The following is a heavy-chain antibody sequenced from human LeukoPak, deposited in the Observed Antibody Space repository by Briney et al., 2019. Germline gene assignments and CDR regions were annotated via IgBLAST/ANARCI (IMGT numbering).Heavy chain of an antibody. Sequence: GGSLRLSCAASGFTFSSYWMHWVRQAPGKGLVWVSRINSDGSSTSYADSVKGRFTISKDNAKNTLYLQMNSLRAEDTAVYYCAREGYDFWSGYFLSEGIDYWGQGTLVTVSS. CDR1: GFTFSSYW. CDR2: INSDGSST. J-gene: IGHJ4*02. D-gene: IGHD3-3*01. CDR3: AREGYDFWSGYFLSEGIDY. V-gene: IGHV3-74*01.